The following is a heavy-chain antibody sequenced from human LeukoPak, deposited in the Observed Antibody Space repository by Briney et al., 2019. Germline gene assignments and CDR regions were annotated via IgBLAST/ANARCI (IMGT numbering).Heavy chain of an antibody. CDR2: ISCSSSNK. V-gene: IGHV3-21*01. Sequence: GGSLRFSCAASGFTFSSYNMNWVRQAPGKGLEWVTSISCSSSNKYYAYSVKGRFTISRNNTNNSLYLQMNNLRAKDTAVYYCARDSGLYYYDGTPASWDYEGQGTLVTVPS. CDR1: GFTFSSYN. J-gene: IGHJ4*02. CDR3: ARDSGLYYYDGTPASWDY. D-gene: IGHD3-22*01.